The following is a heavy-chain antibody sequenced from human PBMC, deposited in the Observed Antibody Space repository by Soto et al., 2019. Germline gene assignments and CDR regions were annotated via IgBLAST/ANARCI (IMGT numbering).Heavy chain of an antibody. CDR1: GGSISSSSYY. J-gene: IGHJ4*02. D-gene: IGHD4-17*01. Sequence: QLQLQESGPGLVKPSETLSLTCTVSGGSISSSSYYWGWIRQPPGKGLEWIGSIYYSGSTYYNPSLKSRVTISVDTSKNQFSLKLSSVTAADTAVYYCARPSLSDYGDYVRDYWGQGTLVTVSS. CDR2: IYYSGST. V-gene: IGHV4-39*01. CDR3: ARPSLSDYGDYVRDY.